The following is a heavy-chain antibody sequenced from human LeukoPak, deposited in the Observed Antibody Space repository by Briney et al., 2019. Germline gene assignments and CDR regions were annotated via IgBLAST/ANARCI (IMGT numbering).Heavy chain of an antibody. J-gene: IGHJ4*02. CDR3: VRQNLLVATSNPTFDY. CDR1: GGSITSSTYY. V-gene: IGHV4-39*01. CDR2: IYYSGTT. D-gene: IGHD5-12*01. Sequence: SETLSLTCTVSGGSITSSTYYWGWIRQPPGKGLAWIGSIYYSGTTYYNPSLKSRVTISVDTSKNQFSLKVSSVTAADTAVYYCVRQNLLVATSNPTFDYWGQGTLVTVSS.